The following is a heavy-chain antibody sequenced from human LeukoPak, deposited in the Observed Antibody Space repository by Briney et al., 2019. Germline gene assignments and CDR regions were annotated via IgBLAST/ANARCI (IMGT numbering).Heavy chain of an antibody. J-gene: IGHJ4*02. D-gene: IGHD3-10*01. CDR3: ARLSSGSFGLHYFDY. CDR2: IYYSGST. Sequence: PSETLSLTCTVSGGSISSSSYYWGWIRQPPGKGLEWIGSIYYSGSTYYNPSLKSRVTISVDTYKNQFSLKLSSVTAADTAMYYCARLSSGSFGLHYFDYWGQGTLVTVSS. V-gene: IGHV4-39*01. CDR1: GGSISSSSYY.